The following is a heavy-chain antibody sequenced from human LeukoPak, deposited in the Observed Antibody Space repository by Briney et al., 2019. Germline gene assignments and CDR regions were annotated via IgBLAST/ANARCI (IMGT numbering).Heavy chain of an antibody. Sequence: ASVKVSCRASGYTFTNYYIHWVRQAPGQGLEWMGWINSNRGVTNSAQNFQGRITLTRDTSISTAYMELSSLRSDDTAVYYCARDRASGTKNCFDPWGQGTLVTVSS. CDR3: ARDRASGTKNCFDP. V-gene: IGHV1-2*02. J-gene: IGHJ5*02. D-gene: IGHD3-10*01. CDR2: INSNRGVT. CDR1: GYTFTNYY.